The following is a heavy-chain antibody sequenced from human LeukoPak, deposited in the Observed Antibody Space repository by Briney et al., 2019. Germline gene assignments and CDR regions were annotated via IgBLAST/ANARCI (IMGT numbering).Heavy chain of an antibody. CDR2: IRYDGSNK. D-gene: IGHD1-26*01. CDR1: GFTFSSYG. V-gene: IGHV3-30*02. J-gene: IGHJ4*02. CDR3: AKVNIVGATTGFDY. Sequence: HGGSLRLSCAASGFTFSSYGMHWVRQAPGKGLEWVAFIRYDGSNKYYADSVKGRFTISRDNSKNTLYLQMNSLRAEDTAVYYCAKVNIVGATTGFDYWGQGTLVTVSS.